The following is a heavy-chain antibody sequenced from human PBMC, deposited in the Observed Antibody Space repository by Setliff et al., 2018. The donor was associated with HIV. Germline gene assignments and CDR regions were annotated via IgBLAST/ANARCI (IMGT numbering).Heavy chain of an antibody. J-gene: IGHJ6*02. CDR3: ARLAIYGSD. CDR1: GGSISRTSYY. D-gene: IGHD3-10*01. V-gene: IGHV4-39*01. Sequence: SETLSLTCTVSGGSISRTSYYWGWIRQPPGKGLEWIGSISNSGSNYYSPSLKSRVTISVDTSKSQFSLKVNSVTAADTAVYFCARLAIYGSDWGQGTTVTVSS. CDR2: ISNSGSN.